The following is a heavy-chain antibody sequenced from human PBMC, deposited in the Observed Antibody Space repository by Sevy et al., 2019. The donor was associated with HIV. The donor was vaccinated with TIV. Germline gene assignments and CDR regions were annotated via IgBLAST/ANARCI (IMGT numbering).Heavy chain of an antibody. Sequence: GGSLRLSCAASGFTVSSNYMSWVRQAPGKGLEWLSVIYSGGSTYYADSVKGRFTISRDNSKNTLYLQMNSLRAEDTAVYYCARVNCSGGSCYYYYGMDVWGQGTTVTVSS. CDR2: IYSGGST. CDR1: GFTVSSNY. V-gene: IGHV3-53*01. D-gene: IGHD2-15*01. CDR3: ARVNCSGGSCYYYYGMDV. J-gene: IGHJ6*02.